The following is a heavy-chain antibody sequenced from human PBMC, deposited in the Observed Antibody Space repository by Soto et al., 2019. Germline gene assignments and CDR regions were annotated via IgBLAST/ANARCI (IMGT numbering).Heavy chain of an antibody. CDR2: IIPIFGTA. D-gene: IGHD5-12*01. J-gene: IGHJ6*02. CDR3: ARDPGLVHGYSGYESYYYYYYGMDV. CDR1: GGTFSSYA. Sequence: GASVKVSCKASGGTFSSYAISWVRQAPGQGLEWMGGIIPIFGTANYAQKFQGRVTITADESTSTAYMELSSLRSEDTAVYYCARDPGLVHGYSGYESYYYYYYGMDVWGQGTTVTVSS. V-gene: IGHV1-69*13.